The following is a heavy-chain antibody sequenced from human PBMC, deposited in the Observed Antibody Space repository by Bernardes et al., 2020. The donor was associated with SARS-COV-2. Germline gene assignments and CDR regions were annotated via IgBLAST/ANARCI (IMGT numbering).Heavy chain of an antibody. CDR3: ANAPVSTTGTADY. Sequence: GSLRLSCAASGFTFSSYAMSWVRQAPGKGLEWVSAISGSGGSTYYADSVKGRFTISRDNSKNTLYLQMNSLRAEDTAVYYCANAPVSTTGTADYWGQGTLVTVSS. D-gene: IGHD1-1*01. V-gene: IGHV3-23*01. CDR2: ISGSGGST. CDR1: GFTFSSYA. J-gene: IGHJ4*02.